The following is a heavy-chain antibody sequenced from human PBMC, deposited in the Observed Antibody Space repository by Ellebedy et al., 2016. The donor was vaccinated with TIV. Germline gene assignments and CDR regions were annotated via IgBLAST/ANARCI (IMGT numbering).Heavy chain of an antibody. D-gene: IGHD2-2*01. CDR2: INHSGST. CDR3: ARVRYCSSTSCHSIDY. J-gene: IGHJ4*02. CDR1: GGSFSGYY. V-gene: IGHV4-34*01. Sequence: SETLSLTCAVYGGSFSGYYWNWIRQPPGKGLEWIGEINHSGSTNYNPSLKSRVTISVDTSKNQFSLKLRSVTAADTAIYYCARVRYCSSTSCHSIDYWGQGTPVTVSS.